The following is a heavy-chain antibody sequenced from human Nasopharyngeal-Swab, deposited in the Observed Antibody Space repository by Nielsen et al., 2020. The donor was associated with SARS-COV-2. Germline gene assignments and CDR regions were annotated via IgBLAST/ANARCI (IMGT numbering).Heavy chain of an antibody. J-gene: IGHJ4*02. Sequence: PGKGLEWIGSIYYSGSTYYNPSLKSRVTISVDTSKNQFSLKLSSVTAADTAVYYCARRGVVVRGGYYFDYWGQGILVTVSS. D-gene: IGHD2-15*01. CDR3: ARRGVVVRGGYYFDY. V-gene: IGHV4-39*01. CDR2: IYYSGST.